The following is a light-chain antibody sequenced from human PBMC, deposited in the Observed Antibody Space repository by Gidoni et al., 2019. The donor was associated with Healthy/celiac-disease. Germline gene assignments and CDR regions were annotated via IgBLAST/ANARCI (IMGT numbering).Light chain of an antibody. Sequence: QSALTQPASVSGSPGQSITISCTGTRSAVGGYNYVSWYQQHPGKAPKLMIYDVSNRPSGVSNRFSGSKSGNTASLTISGLQAEDEADYYCSSYTSSSTLHWVFGGGTKLTVL. CDR2: DVS. CDR1: RSAVGGYNY. CDR3: SSYTSSSTLHWV. J-gene: IGLJ3*02. V-gene: IGLV2-14*03.